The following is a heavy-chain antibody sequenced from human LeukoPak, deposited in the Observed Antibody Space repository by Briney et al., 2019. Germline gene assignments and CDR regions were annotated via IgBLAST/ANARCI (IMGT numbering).Heavy chain of an antibody. J-gene: IGHJ5*02. CDR1: GFTFSSYS. D-gene: IGHD4-23*01. CDR2: ISSSSSYI. Sequence: GGSLRLSCAASGFTFSSYSMNWVRQAPGKGLEWVSSISSSSSYIYYADSVKGRFTISRDNAKNSLYLQMNSLRAEDTAVYYCARAEGRWLRRDNWFDPWGQETLVTVSS. CDR3: ARAEGRWLRRDNWFDP. V-gene: IGHV3-21*01.